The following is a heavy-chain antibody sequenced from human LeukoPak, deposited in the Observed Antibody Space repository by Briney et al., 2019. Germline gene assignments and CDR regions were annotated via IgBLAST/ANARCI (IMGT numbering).Heavy chain of an antibody. J-gene: IGHJ4*02. Sequence: ASVKVSCKASGYTFTSYGISWVRQAPGQGLEWMGWISAYNGNTNYAQKLQGRVTMTTDTSTSTAYMELRSLRSDDTAVYYCAREEYCSGGSCLYYNDYWGQGTLVTVSS. CDR2: ISAYNGNT. V-gene: IGHV1-18*01. D-gene: IGHD2-15*01. CDR1: GYTFTSYG. CDR3: AREEYCSGGSCLYYNDY.